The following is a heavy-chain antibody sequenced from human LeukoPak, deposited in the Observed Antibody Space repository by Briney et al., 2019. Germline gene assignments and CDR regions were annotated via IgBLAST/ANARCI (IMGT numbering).Heavy chain of an antibody. Sequence: SQTLSLTCTVSGGSISSGDYYCSWIRQPPGKGLEWIGYISYSGSTNYNPSLKSRVTISVDTSKNQFSLNLSSVTAADTAVYYCARVVVQGYGDSLDFWGQGTLVTVSS. CDR1: GGSISSGDYY. V-gene: IGHV4-61*08. J-gene: IGHJ4*02. CDR3: ARVVVQGYGDSLDF. D-gene: IGHD4-17*01. CDR2: ISYSGST.